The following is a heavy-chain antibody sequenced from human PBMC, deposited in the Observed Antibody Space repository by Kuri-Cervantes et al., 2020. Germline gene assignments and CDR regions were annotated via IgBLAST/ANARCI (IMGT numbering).Heavy chain of an antibody. Sequence: KVSCKGSGYSFTSYWIGWVRQMPGEGLEWMGIIYPGDSDTRYSPSFQGQVTISADKSISTAYLQWSSLKASDTAMYYCARQGGELETRDYYGMDVWGQGTTVTVSS. CDR2: IYPGDSDT. CDR3: ARQGGELETRDYYGMDV. D-gene: IGHD1-1*01. CDR1: GYSFTSYW. J-gene: IGHJ6*02. V-gene: IGHV5-51*01.